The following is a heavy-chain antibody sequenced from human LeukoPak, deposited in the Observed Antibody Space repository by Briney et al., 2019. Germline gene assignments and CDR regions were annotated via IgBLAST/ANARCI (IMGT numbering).Heavy chain of an antibody. CDR2: IIPILGIA. CDR3: ARDGLPHYYDSSGYYGNWFDP. J-gene: IGHJ5*02. Sequence: SVKVSCKASGGTFSSYAISWVRQAPGQGLEWMGRIIPILGIANYAQKFQGRVTITADKSTSTAYMELSSLRSEDTAVYYCARDGLPHYYDSSGYYGNWFDPWGQGTLVTVSS. V-gene: IGHV1-69*04. D-gene: IGHD3-22*01. CDR1: GGTFSSYA.